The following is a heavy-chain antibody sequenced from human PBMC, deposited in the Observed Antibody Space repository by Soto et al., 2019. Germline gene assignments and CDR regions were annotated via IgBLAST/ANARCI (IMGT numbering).Heavy chain of an antibody. D-gene: IGHD4-17*01. J-gene: IGHJ6*02. Sequence: PSETLSLTCTVSGGSISSGGYYLSWIRQHPGKGLEWIGYIYYSGSTYYNPSLKSRVTISVDTSKNQFSLKLSSVTAADTAVYYCARVPTVTTHYYYYGMDVWGQGTTVTVSS. CDR3: ARVPTVTTHYYYYGMDV. CDR2: IYYSGST. V-gene: IGHV4-31*03. CDR1: GGSISSGGYY.